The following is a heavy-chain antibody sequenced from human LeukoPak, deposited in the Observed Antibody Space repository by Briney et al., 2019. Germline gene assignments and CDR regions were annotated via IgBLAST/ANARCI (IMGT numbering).Heavy chain of an antibody. V-gene: IGHV3-30*04. CDR2: ISNDDRNK. Sequence: QPGGSLRLSCAASDFTFSSYAMHWVRQAPGKGLEWVAVISNDDRNKYYTDSVKGRFIISRDNSKNTVYLQMNSLKTEDTAMYYCARPSPPGDGYNPCDYWGPGALVVVSS. CDR3: ARPSPPGDGYNPCDY. J-gene: IGHJ4*02. D-gene: IGHD5-24*01. CDR1: DFTFSSYA.